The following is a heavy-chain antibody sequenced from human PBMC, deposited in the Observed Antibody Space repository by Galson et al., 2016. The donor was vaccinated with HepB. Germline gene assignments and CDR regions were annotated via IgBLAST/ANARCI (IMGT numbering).Heavy chain of an antibody. Sequence: SLRLSCAASGFTFNDYGMHWVRQAPGKGLEWVGRFENNANSHTILYAASVRGRFSILRDSSKNSLDLEMNSLKTDDTAVYFCARRGTAGGLDLWGQGTMVAVSS. D-gene: IGHD1-7*01. J-gene: IGHJ3*01. CDR3: ARRGTAGGLDL. CDR2: FENNANSHTI. V-gene: IGHV3-72*01. CDR1: GFTFNDYG.